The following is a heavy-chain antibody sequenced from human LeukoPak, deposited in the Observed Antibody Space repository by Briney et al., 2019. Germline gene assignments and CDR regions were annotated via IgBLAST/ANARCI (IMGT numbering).Heavy chain of an antibody. V-gene: IGHV3-53*01. J-gene: IGHJ4*02. CDR1: VFPLSRNY. Sequence: GRSLRLSYAASVFPLSRNYMSGVPQAPGKGLGGGSVIYSDGNTYYPDSVKGRFTISRDNSKNMLYLQMNSVRAEDTAVYYCAREATFEGLVDYWGQGTLVTVSS. CDR2: IYSDGNT. CDR3: AREATFEGLVDY. D-gene: IGHD3-9*01.